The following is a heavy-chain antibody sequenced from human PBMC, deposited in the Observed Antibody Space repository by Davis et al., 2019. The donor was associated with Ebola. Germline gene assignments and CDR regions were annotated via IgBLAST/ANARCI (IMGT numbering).Heavy chain of an antibody. D-gene: IGHD3-3*01. CDR3: ARINGHYDFWSGYYLYRRFDP. CDR2: IYYSGST. CDR1: GGSISSYY. Sequence: MPSETLSLTCTVSGGSISSYYWSWIRQPPGKGLEWIGYIYYSGSTNYNPSLKSRVTISVDTSKNQFSLKLSSVTAADTAVYYCARINGHYDFWSGYYLYRRFDPWGQGTLVTVSS. J-gene: IGHJ5*02. V-gene: IGHV4-59*01.